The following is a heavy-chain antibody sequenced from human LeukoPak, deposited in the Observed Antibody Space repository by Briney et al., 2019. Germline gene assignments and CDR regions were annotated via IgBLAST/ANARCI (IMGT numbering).Heavy chain of an antibody. CDR2: IRYDGSDK. CDR1: GFTFSLFG. D-gene: IGHD3-22*01. Sequence: PGGSLRLSCAASGFTFSLFGMHWVRQAPGKGLEWVTFIRYDGSDKYYADSVKGRFTISRDNSKNTVYLQMNSLRAEDTAVYYCARDQNYDSSGFPNFDYWGQGTLVTVSS. V-gene: IGHV3-30*02. J-gene: IGHJ4*02. CDR3: ARDQNYDSSGFPNFDY.